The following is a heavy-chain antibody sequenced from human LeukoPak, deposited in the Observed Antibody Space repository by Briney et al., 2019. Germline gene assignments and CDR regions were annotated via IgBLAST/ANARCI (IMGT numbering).Heavy chain of an antibody. CDR3: ARGKYFDL. Sequence: GGSLRLSCAASGFTFSSYAVHWVRQAQGKGLEWLAVISYDGTYKYYADSVKGRFTISRDNSKNTLYLQINSLRAEDTAVYYCARGKYFDLWGRGTLVTVSS. CDR2: ISYDGTYK. V-gene: IGHV3-30-3*01. CDR1: GFTFSSYA. J-gene: IGHJ2*01.